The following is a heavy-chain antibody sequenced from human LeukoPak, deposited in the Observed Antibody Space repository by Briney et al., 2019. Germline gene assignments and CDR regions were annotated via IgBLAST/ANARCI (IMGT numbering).Heavy chain of an antibody. CDR2: ISYDGSNK. CDR1: GFTFSSYA. D-gene: IGHD2/OR15-2a*01. V-gene: IGHV3-30*04. J-gene: IGHJ4*02. Sequence: GRSLRLSCAASGFTFSSYAMHWVRQAPGKGLEWMSVISYDGSNKYFADSVKGRFTISRDNSKNTLYLQMNSLRGEDTAVYYCAKDGTSYYYIYYWGQGTLVTVSS. CDR3: AKDGTSYYYIYY.